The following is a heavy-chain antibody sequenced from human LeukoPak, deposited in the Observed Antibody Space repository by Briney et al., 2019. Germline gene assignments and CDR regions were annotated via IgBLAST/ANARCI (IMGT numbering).Heavy chain of an antibody. V-gene: IGHV4-4*02. CDR1: GGSISSSTW. CDR3: ASLRGTSFYYDSGGYLGY. J-gene: IGHJ4*02. D-gene: IGHD3-22*01. Sequence: SGTLSLTCAVPGGSISSSTWWSWVRQPPGKGLEWIGEVYHSGSTNYNPSLKSRVTISVDTSKSQFSLKLSSVTAADTAVYYCASLRGTSFYYDSGGYLGYWGQGTLVTVPS. CDR2: VYHSGST.